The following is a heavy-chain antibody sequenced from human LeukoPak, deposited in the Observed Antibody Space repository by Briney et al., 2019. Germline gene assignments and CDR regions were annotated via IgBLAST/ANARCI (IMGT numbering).Heavy chain of an antibody. D-gene: IGHD2-2*01. CDR1: GFNFGSTE. V-gene: IGHV3-21*01. CDR3: ARRYCSSTSCYVNDY. Sequence: GGSLRLSCTASGFNFGSTEMNWVRQAPGKGLEWVSSISSSSSYIYYADSVKGRFTISRDNAKNSLYLQMNSLRAEDTAVYYCARRYCSSTSCYVNDYWGQGTLVTVSS. CDR2: ISSSSSYI. J-gene: IGHJ4*02.